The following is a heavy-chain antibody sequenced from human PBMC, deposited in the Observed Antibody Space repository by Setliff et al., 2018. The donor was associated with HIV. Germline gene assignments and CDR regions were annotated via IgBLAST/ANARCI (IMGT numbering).Heavy chain of an antibody. CDR1: GFTFSSYS. V-gene: IGHV3-48*04. Sequence: PGGSLRLSCAASGFTFSSYSMNWVRQAPGKGLEWVSYISSSSSTYYADSVKGRFTISRDNAKNTLYLQMNSLRAEDTGIYYCVRDDSYGTILYYYNGMDVWGQGTTVTVSS. CDR2: ISSSSST. D-gene: IGHD5-18*01. J-gene: IGHJ6*02. CDR3: VRDDSYGTILYYYNGMDV.